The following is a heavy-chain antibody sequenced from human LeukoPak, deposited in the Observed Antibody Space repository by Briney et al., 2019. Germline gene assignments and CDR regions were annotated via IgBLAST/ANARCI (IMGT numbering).Heavy chain of an antibody. CDR3: AKERGDYYDSSGEITIDY. V-gene: IGHV3-30*07. CDR1: GFTFSSYA. J-gene: IGHJ4*02. CDR2: ISYDGSNK. Sequence: HTGRSLRLSCAASGFTFSSYAMHWVRQAPGKGLEWVAVISYDGSNKYYADSVKGRFTISRDNSKNTLYLQMNSLRAEDTAVYYCAKERGDYYDSSGEITIDYWGQGTLVTVSS. D-gene: IGHD3-22*01.